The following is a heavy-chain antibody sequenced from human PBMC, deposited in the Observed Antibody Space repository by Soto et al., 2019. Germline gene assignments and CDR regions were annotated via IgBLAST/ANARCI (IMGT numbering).Heavy chain of an antibody. V-gene: IGHV5-51*01. CDR1: GYSFTSYW. D-gene: IGHD3-3*01. Sequence: EVQLVQSGAEVKKPGESLQISCKGSGYSFTSYWIGWVRQMPGKGLEWMGIIYPGDSDTRYSPSFQGQVTISADKSISTAYLQWSSLKASDTAMYYCARDLRRYDFWSGYYDPGQYFQHWGQGTLVTVSS. CDR3: ARDLRRYDFWSGYYDPGQYFQH. CDR2: IYPGDSDT. J-gene: IGHJ1*01.